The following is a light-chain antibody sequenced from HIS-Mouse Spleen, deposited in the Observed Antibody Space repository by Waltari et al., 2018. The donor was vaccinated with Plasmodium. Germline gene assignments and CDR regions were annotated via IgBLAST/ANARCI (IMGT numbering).Light chain of an antibody. CDR3: QQSYSTWT. Sequence: DIQMTQSPSSLSASVGDRVTITCRASQIISSYLNWYQQKPGKAPKLLIYAASSLQRGVPSRFSGSGSGTDFTLTISSLQPEYFATYYCQQSYSTWTFGQGTKVEIK. CDR1: QIISSY. V-gene: IGKV1-39*01. J-gene: IGKJ1*01. CDR2: AAS.